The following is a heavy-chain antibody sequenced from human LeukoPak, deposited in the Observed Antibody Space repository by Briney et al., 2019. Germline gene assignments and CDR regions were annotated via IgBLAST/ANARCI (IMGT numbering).Heavy chain of an antibody. Sequence: GGCLRLSCAASGFTLSSNYMSWVRPAPGKRLEWVSVTYSGGSTYYADSVKGRFTISRDNSKNTLYLQMNSLRAEDTAVYYCARDTVIRDSYYYYYMDVWGKGTTVTVSS. D-gene: IGHD4-17*01. CDR3: ARDTVIRDSYYYYYMDV. V-gene: IGHV3-53*01. CDR1: GFTLSSNY. CDR2: TYSGGST. J-gene: IGHJ6*03.